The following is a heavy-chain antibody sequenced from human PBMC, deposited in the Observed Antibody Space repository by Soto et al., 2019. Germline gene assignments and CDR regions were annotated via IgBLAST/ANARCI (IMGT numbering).Heavy chain of an antibody. Sequence: PSETLSLTCTVSGDSISNYYWSWIRQAPGKGLEWIGFIYHSGNTNYNPSLKSRVSMSIDTSKSQFSLKLNSVTAADTAVYYCARDKVIASSAPFDSGAPETLPTVP. CDR2: IYHSGNT. D-gene: IGHD3-3*02. CDR3: ARDKVIASSAPFDS. J-gene: IGHJ4*02. CDR1: GDSISNYY. V-gene: IGHV4-59*01.